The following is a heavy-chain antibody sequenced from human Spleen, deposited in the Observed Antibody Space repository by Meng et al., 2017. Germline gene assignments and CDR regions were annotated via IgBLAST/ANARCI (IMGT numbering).Heavy chain of an antibody. CDR2: IYHSGST. CDR3: ASQVFSGLNWFGP. J-gene: IGHJ5*02. D-gene: IGHD3-10*01. CDR1: GGSISSNSG. V-gene: IGHV4-4*02. Sequence: ESGPRLGRPSGSPSLSFAFSGGSISSNSGWSWVRQPPGKGLEWIGEIYHSGSTNYNPSLKSRVTMSVDKSKNQFSLKLSSVTAADTAVYYCASQVFSGLNWFGPWGQGTLVTVSS.